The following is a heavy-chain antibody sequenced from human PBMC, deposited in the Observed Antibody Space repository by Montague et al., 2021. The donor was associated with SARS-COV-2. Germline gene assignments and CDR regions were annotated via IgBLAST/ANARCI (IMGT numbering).Heavy chain of an antibody. D-gene: IGHD2-2*01. CDR1: GITFSTYA. CDR2: LSGSGSKT. Sequence: SLRLSCAASGITFSTYAMTWVRQAPGKGLEWVSALSGSGSKTYXXXSXXGRFPISRDNSKNTLYLQMNSLRVDDTAVYYCAKKCSTGCHRFEFWGRGTLVAVSS. J-gene: IGHJ4*02. CDR3: AKKCSTGCHRFEF. V-gene: IGHV3-23*01.